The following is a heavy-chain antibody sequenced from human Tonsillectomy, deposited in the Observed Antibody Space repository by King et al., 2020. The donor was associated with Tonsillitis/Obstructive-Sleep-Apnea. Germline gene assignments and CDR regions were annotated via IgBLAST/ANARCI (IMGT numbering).Heavy chain of an antibody. Sequence: HVQLVESGGGVVQPGRSLRLSCAASGFTFSNYAMVWVRQTPGKGLEWVALTSYDGSNTYYADSVRGRVIISRDNSRNTLFLHLNSLTVEDTAVYSCARAADSWYGFDDWGQGTLVTVSS. D-gene: IGHD6-13*01. V-gene: IGHV3-30*04. CDR1: GFTFSNYA. CDR3: ARAADSWYGFDD. J-gene: IGHJ4*02. CDR2: TSYDGSNT.